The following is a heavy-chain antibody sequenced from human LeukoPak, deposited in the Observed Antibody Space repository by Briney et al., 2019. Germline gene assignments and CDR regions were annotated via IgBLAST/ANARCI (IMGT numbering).Heavy chain of an antibody. D-gene: IGHD3-22*01. CDR2: IYSGGST. CDR1: GFTVSSNY. CDR3: AAYYYHNSGDLPLGE. Sequence: PGGSLRLSCAASGFTVSSNYMTWVRQAPGKGLEWVSVIYSGGSTYYADSVKGRFTISRDDSKNTLYLQMNSLRAEDTAVYYCAAYYYHNSGDLPLGEWGQGTLVTVSS. J-gene: IGHJ4*02. V-gene: IGHV3-53*01.